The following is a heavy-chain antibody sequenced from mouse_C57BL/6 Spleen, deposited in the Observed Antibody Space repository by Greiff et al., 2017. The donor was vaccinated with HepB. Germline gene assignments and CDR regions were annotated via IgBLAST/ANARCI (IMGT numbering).Heavy chain of an antibody. CDR2: IYPGSGST. V-gene: IGHV1-55*01. D-gene: IGHD1-1*01. CDR3: ARTTVVARYFDV. CDR1: GYTFTSYW. J-gene: IGHJ1*03. Sequence: VQLQQPGAELVKPGASVKMSCKASGYTFTSYWITWVKQRPGQGLEWIGDIYPGSGSTNYNEKFKSKATLTVDTSSSTAYMHLSSLTSEDSAVYYCARTTVVARYFDVWGTGTTVTVSS.